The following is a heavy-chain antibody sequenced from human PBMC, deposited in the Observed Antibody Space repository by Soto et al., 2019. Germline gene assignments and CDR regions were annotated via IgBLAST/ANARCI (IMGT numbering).Heavy chain of an antibody. CDR2: IIPILGIA. CDR1: GGTFSSYT. D-gene: IGHD4-17*01. CDR3: ARSWNDYGDYGAYYYCYMDV. V-gene: IGHV1-69*02. Sequence: QVQLVQSGAEVKKPGSSVKVSCKASGGTFSSYTISWVRQAPGQGLEWMGRIIPILGIANYAQKFQGRVTITADKATSTAYMELSSLRSEDTAVYYCARSWNDYGDYGAYYYCYMDVWGKGTTVTVSS. J-gene: IGHJ6*03.